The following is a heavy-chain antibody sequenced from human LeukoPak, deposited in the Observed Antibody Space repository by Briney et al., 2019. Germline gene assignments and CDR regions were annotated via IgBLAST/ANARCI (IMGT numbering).Heavy chain of an antibody. D-gene: IGHD2/OR15-2a*01. V-gene: IGHV3-7*01. J-gene: IGHJ4*02. Sequence: PGGSLRLSCAASGFTFSGYWMSWVRQAPGKGLEWVANIKEDGSEKHYVDSVEGRFTISIDNARNSLYLQMSSLRVEDTAMYYCARHLGGRDDSTAYRPFDCWGQGNLVTVSP. CDR2: IKEDGSEK. CDR3: ARHLGGRDDSTAYRPFDC. CDR1: GFTFSGYW.